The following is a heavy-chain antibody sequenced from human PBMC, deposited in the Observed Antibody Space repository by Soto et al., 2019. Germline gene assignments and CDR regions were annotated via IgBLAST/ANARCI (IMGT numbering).Heavy chain of an antibody. CDR1: GGSFSNNA. CDR2: IILPFGTP. CDR3: ARGPDYEGHFEY. D-gene: IGHD4-17*01. J-gene: IGHJ4*02. V-gene: IGHV1-69*13. Sequence: GASVKVSCKASGGSFSNNAISWVRQAPGQGLEWMGVIILPFGTPNYAQTFQGRVTITADESMTTAYMELSGLRSEDTAVYYCARGPDYEGHFEYWGRGTLVTVSS.